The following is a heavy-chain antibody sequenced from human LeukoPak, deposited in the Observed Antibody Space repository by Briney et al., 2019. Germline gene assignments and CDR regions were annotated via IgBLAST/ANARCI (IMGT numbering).Heavy chain of an antibody. Sequence: SQTLSLTCTVSGGSISSGSYYWSWIRQPAGKGLEWIGRIYTSGSTNYNPSLKSRVTISADTSKNQFSLKLSSVTAADTAVYYCARGYPAGGIDYWGQGTLVTVSS. CDR3: ARGYPAGGIDY. V-gene: IGHV4-61*02. CDR1: GGSISSGSYY. D-gene: IGHD3-16*01. CDR2: IYTSGST. J-gene: IGHJ4*02.